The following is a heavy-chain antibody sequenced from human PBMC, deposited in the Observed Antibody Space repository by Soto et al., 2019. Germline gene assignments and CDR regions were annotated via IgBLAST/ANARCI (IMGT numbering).Heavy chain of an antibody. CDR3: AMADNSVTPTPQDV. Sequence: QVQLVQSGDEVRKPGSSVKVSCKASGYIFVNYGIAWVRQAPGQGLEWMGWISPYSGNTHYASKVQGRLTMTTDTSTSKACMELESLTSPATAVYCCAMADNSVTPTPQDVSGPGTTVTVSS. CDR1: GYIFVNYG. CDR2: ISPYSGNT. V-gene: IGHV1-18*01. J-gene: IGHJ6*02. D-gene: IGHD2-15*01.